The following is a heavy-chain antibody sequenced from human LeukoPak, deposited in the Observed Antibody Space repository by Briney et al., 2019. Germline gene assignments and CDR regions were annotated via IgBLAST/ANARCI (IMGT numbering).Heavy chain of an antibody. J-gene: IGHJ2*01. CDR1: GYTFTSYY. V-gene: IGHV1-46*01. D-gene: IGHD3-22*01. CDR3: ARAGDYYDSSGYYPTFYWYFDL. Sequence: ASVKVSCKASGYTFTSYYMHWVRQAPGQGLEWMGIINPSGGSTSYAQKFQGRVTMTTDTSTSTAYMELRSLRSDDTAVYYCARAGDYYDSSGYYPTFYWYFDLWGRGTLVTVSS. CDR2: INPSGGST.